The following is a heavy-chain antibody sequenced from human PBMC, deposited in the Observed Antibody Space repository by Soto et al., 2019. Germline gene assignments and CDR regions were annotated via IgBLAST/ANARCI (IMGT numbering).Heavy chain of an antibody. CDR1: GYSFSSYW. V-gene: IGHV5-51*01. D-gene: IGHD1-1*01. CDR2: IYPSDSDT. CDR3: TRQMIQPQMRYNMDV. J-gene: IGHJ6*02. Sequence: PGESLKSSCKGSGYSFSSYWIGWVRQMSGEGLEWMGIIYPSDSDTRYSPSFQGQVTISADKSIYTAYLQWSSLKASDTAMYFCTRQMIQPQMRYNMDVWGQGTTVTVSS.